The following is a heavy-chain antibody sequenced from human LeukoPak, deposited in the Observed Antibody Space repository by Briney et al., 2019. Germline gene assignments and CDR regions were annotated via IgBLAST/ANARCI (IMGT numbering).Heavy chain of an antibody. CDR2: IYTSGST. J-gene: IGHJ3*01. V-gene: IGHV4-4*07. CDR1: GGSISNYF. Sequence: NPSETLSLTCTVSGGSISNYFWSWIRQPAGKGLEWIGRIYTSGSTTYNPSLKSRVTVSVDTSKNQFSLNLTSVTAADTAVYYCARDLGGLRAAFDVWGQGTVVTVSS. CDR3: ARDLGGLRAAFDV.